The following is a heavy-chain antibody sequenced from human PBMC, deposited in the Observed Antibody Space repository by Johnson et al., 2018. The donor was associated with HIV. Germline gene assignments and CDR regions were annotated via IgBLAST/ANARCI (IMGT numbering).Heavy chain of an antibody. CDR1: GFTFSSYA. CDR3: ARDRGVFWNNDYKGDAFDI. D-gene: IGHD3-3*01. CDR2: ISGSGGST. V-gene: IGHV3-23*04. J-gene: IGHJ3*02. Sequence: VQLVAVGGGLVKPGGSLRLSCAASGFTFSSYAMSWVRQAPGKGLEWVSAISGSGGSTYYADSVKGRFTISRDNSKNTLYLQMNSLRAEDTAVYYCARDRGVFWNNDYKGDAFDIWGQGTMVTVSS.